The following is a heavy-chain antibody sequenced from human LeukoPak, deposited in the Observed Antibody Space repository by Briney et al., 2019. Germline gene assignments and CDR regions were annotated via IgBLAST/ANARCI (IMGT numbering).Heavy chain of an antibody. CDR2: ISYDGSNK. D-gene: IGHD4-11*01. CDR1: GFTFSSYA. V-gene: IGHV3-30-3*01. J-gene: IGHJ6*03. CDR3: ARGADSNYGRGYYMDV. Sequence: PGRSLRLSCAASGFTFSSYAMHWVRQAPGKGLEWVAIISYDGSNKYYADSVKGRFTISRDNSKNTLYLQMNSLRAEDTAVYYCARGADSNYGRGYYMDVWGKGTTVTVSS.